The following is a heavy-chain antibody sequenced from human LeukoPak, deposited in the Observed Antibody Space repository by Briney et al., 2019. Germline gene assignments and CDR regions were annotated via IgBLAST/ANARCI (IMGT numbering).Heavy chain of an antibody. CDR2: IYHSGST. D-gene: IGHD5-18*01. CDR3: ARHQGYSYGLYYFDY. Sequence: SETLSLTCAVSGYSISSGYYWGWIRQPPGKGLEWIGSIYHSGSTYYNPSLKSRVTISVDTSKNQFSLKLSSVTAADTAVYYCARHQGYSYGLYYFDYWGQGTLVTVSS. V-gene: IGHV4-38-2*01. J-gene: IGHJ4*02. CDR1: GYSISSGYY.